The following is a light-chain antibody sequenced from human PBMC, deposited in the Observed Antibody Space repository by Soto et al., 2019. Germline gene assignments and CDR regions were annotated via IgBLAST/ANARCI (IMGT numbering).Light chain of an antibody. Sequence: EIVMTQSPATLSVSPGERATLSCRASQSISSNLAWYQQRPGQAPRLLIYGASTRATGIPARLSGSGSGTEFTLTISSLLSEYFAVYYCQQYNNWPPITFGQGTRLEIK. V-gene: IGKV3-15*01. CDR3: QQYNNWPPIT. CDR2: GAS. CDR1: QSISSN. J-gene: IGKJ5*01.